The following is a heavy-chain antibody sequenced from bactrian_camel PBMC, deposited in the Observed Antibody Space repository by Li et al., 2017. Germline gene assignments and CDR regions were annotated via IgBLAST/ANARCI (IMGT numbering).Heavy chain of an antibody. CDR2: IHGDGST. J-gene: IGHJ4*01. CDR3: AADPPCNWSGSAFNY. CDR1: ELLASRYTTNNFC. Sequence: EVQLVESGGGLVQPGGSLRLSCAASELLASRYTTNNFCMAWFRQPLGKECEGVAVIHGDGSTTYEDSVKGRFTISRDNTKNILYLQMNSLKTEDTARYICAADPPCNWSGSAFNYWGRGTQVTVS. V-gene: IGHV3S10*01. D-gene: IGHD7*01.